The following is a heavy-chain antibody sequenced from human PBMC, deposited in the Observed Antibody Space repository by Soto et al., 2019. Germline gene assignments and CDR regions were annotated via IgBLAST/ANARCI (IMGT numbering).Heavy chain of an antibody. J-gene: IGHJ6*02. V-gene: IGHV1-69*13. D-gene: IGHD1-26*01. CDR1: GGTFSSYA. Sequence: SVKVSCKASGGTFSSYAISWVRQAPGQGLEWMGGIIPIFGTANYAQKFQGRVTITADESTSTAYMELSSLRSEDTAVYYCAVGPAFLVGATARDLGMDVWGQGTTVTVSS. CDR3: AVGPAFLVGATARDLGMDV. CDR2: IIPIFGTA.